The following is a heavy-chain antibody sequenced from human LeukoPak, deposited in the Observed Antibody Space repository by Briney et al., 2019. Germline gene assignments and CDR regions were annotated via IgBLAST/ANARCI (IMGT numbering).Heavy chain of an antibody. J-gene: IGHJ4*02. Sequence: GASVKVSCKASGYTFTSYGISWVRQAPGQGLEWMGWISAYNGNTNYAQKLQGRVTMTTDTSTSTAYMELRSLRSDDTAVYYCARVRGYYYDSSGYSFDYWGQGTLVTASS. V-gene: IGHV1-18*01. CDR3: ARVRGYYYDSSGYSFDY. CDR1: GYTFTSYG. D-gene: IGHD3-22*01. CDR2: ISAYNGNT.